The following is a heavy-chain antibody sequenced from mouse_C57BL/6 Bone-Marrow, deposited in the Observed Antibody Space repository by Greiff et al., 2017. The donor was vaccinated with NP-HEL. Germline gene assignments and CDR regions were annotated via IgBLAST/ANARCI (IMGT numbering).Heavy chain of an antibody. CDR1: GFTFSSYT. V-gene: IGHV5-9*01. CDR2: ISGGGGNT. J-gene: IGHJ4*01. CDR3: ASAYYGKGHYAMDY. D-gene: IGHD2-10*01. Sequence: DVKLQESGGGLVKPGGSLKLSCAASGFTFSSYTMSWVRQTPEKRLEWVATISGGGGNTYYPDSVKGRFTISRDNAKNTLYLQMSSLRSEDTALYYCASAYYGKGHYAMDYWGQGTSVTVSS.